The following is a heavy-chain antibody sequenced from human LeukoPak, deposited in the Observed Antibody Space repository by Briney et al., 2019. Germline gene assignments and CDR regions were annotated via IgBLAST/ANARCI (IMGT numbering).Heavy chain of an antibody. CDR2: IKLDGSEK. J-gene: IGHJ4*02. V-gene: IGHV3-7*01. D-gene: IGHD2-15*01. Sequence: PGGSLRLSCAASGFTFSNYWMSWVRQAPGKGLGWVANIKLDGSEKAYVDSVKGRFTISRDNAKNSLYLQMNSLRGDDTAVYYCATVAGDCSGGRCYLLRFDYWGQGTLVTVSS. CDR1: GFTFSNYW. CDR3: ATVAGDCSGGRCYLLRFDY.